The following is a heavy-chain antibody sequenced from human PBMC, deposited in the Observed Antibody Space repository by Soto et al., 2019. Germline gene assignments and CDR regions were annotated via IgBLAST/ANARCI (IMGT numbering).Heavy chain of an antibody. Sequence: SLRLSCGAYGFTFSRFAMSWVRQAPGKGLEWVSTINKSGDTTHYADSVKGRFTISRDTSKNTLYLQLNALRADDTAVYYCAKDKPGTTSFDYWGQGTLVTVSS. CDR3: AKDKPGTTSFDY. V-gene: IGHV3-23*01. CDR2: INKSGDTT. J-gene: IGHJ4*02. CDR1: GFTFSRFA. D-gene: IGHD1-1*01.